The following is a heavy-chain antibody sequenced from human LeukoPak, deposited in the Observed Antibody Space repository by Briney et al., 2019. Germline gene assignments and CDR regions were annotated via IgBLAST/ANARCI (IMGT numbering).Heavy chain of an antibody. CDR2: IYYSGST. Sequence: PSETLSLTCTVSGGSISSHYWSWIRQPPGKGLEWIGYIYYSGSTNYNPSLKSRVTISVDTSKNQFSLKLSSVTAADTAVYYCARGRRDGLRFDYWGQGTRVTVSS. CDR3: ARGRRDGLRFDY. V-gene: IGHV4-59*11. CDR1: GGSISSHY. D-gene: IGHD5-24*01. J-gene: IGHJ4*02.